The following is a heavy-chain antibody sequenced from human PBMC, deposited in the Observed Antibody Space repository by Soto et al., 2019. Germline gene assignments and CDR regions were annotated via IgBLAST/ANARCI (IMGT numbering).Heavy chain of an antibody. CDR1: GFSLSSNGMS. CDR2: IDWDGEQ. CDR3: ARFGYYYVSGCPLDH. D-gene: IGHD3-10*01. Sequence: GSGHPLVNPPDTLTVTYTFSGFSLSSNGMSISWIHQPPVQALEWLAVIDWDGEQYYTTALKTRLSISKDTSNNQVVLRLTTVDPAATDTYFCARFGYYYVSGCPLDHWGQGILVTVSS. J-gene: IGHJ4*02. V-gene: IGHV2-70*01.